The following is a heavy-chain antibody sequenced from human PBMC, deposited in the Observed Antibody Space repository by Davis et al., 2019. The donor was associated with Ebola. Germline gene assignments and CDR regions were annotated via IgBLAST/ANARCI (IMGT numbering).Heavy chain of an antibody. CDR2: ISGSGGTT. J-gene: IGHJ4*02. CDR1: RFTFSSDA. Sequence: GESLKISCAASRFTFSSDAMTLVRQAPGKGLEWVSVISGSGGTTYYADSVKGRFTISRDNAKNTLSLQMNSLRAEDTAVYYCAKVRDDYWGQGTLVTVSS. V-gene: IGHV3-23*01. CDR3: AKVRDDY.